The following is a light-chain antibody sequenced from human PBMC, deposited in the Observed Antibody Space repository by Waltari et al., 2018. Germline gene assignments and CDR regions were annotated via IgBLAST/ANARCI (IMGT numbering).Light chain of an antibody. V-gene: IGKV1-33*01. Sequence: DIQVTQSPSSLSASVGDRVTITCQASRDINNFLNWYQIKPGKAPKLLIYDAANLETGVQSRFSGSGYGTDFTLTISSLQPEDFATYYCQQYDLDPQMYTFGQGTRLEIK. J-gene: IGKJ2*01. CDR2: DAA. CDR3: QQYDLDPQMYT. CDR1: RDINNF.